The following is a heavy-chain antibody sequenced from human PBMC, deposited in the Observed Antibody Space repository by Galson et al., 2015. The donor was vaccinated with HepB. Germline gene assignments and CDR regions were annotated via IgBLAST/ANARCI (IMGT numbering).Heavy chain of an antibody. CDR2: INSDGSST. J-gene: IGHJ6*02. V-gene: IGHV3-74*01. CDR3: ARVPATNPGFYYYGMDV. D-gene: IGHD5-12*01. CDR1: GFTFSSYW. Sequence: SLRLSCAASGFTFSSYWMHWVRQAPGKGLVWVSRINSDGSSTSYADSVKGRFTISRDNAKNTLYLQMNSLRAEDTAMYYCARVPATNPGFYYYGMDVWGQGTTVTVSS.